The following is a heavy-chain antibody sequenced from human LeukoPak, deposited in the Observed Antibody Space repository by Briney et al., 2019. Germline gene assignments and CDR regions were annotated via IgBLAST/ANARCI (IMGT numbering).Heavy chain of an antibody. D-gene: IGHD3-22*01. Sequence: SVKVSCKASGGTFSSYAISWVRQAPGQGLEWMGRIIPILGIANYAQKFQGRVTITADKSTSTAYMELSSLRSEDTAVYYCARISSGYYADAFDIWGQGTMVTVSS. CDR1: GGTFSSYA. J-gene: IGHJ3*02. CDR2: IIPILGIA. CDR3: ARISSGYYADAFDI. V-gene: IGHV1-69*04.